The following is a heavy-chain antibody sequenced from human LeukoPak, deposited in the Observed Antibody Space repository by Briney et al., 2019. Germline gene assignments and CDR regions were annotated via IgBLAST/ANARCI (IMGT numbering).Heavy chain of an antibody. J-gene: IGHJ4*02. D-gene: IGHD4-17*01. CDR2: IYANGDT. V-gene: IGHV3-66*01. CDR1: GTTVTNNY. CDR3: AHGDYPLTY. Sequence: GGSLRLSCAASGTTVTNNYWHWLRLAPGKGLEWVSIIYANGDTLYAASVRGRFTFSRDNSKNTFYLQMNSLRAEDTAIYYCAHGDYPLTYWGQGTLVTVSS.